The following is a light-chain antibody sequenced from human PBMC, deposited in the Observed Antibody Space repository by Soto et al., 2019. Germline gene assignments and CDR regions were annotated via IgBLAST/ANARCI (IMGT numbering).Light chain of an antibody. CDR2: EVN. CDR1: SSNLGAPYD. CDR3: CSSGGSPTYV. Sequence: QSALTQPPSVSGAPGQTVIISCSGSSSNLGAPYDVNWYQQHPGKAPKLMIFEVNKRPSGVSNRFSGSKSGNTASLTISGLKVEDEADYYCCSSGGSPTYVFGTGTKVTVL. J-gene: IGLJ1*01. V-gene: IGLV2-23*02.